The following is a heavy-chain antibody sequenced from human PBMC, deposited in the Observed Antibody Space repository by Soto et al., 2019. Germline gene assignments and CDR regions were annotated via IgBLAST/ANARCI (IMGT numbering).Heavy chain of an antibody. CDR2: ISYDGSNK. CDR3: ARWGNPGYCISTSCYDLEY. CDR1: GFTFSSYA. J-gene: IGHJ4*02. Sequence: GGSLRLSCAASGFTFSSYAMHWVRQAPGKGLEWVAVISYDGSNKYYADSVKGRFTISRDNSKNTLYLQMNSLRAEDTAVYYCARWGNPGYCISTSCYDLEYWGQGTLVTVSS. D-gene: IGHD2-2*01. V-gene: IGHV3-30-3*01.